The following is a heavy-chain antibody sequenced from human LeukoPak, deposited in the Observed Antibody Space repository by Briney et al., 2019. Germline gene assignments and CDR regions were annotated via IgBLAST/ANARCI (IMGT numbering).Heavy chain of an antibody. CDR2: IYYSGST. CDR3: ARGLRYFDWLPPRAEYFQH. Sequence: SQTLSLTCTVSGGSISSGDYYWSWIRQPPGKGLEWIGYIYYSGSTYYNPSLKSRVTISVDTSKNQFSLKLSSVTAADTAVYYCARGLRYFDWLPPRAEYFQHWGQGTLVTVSS. D-gene: IGHD3-9*01. V-gene: IGHV4-30-4*01. J-gene: IGHJ1*01. CDR1: GGSISSGDYY.